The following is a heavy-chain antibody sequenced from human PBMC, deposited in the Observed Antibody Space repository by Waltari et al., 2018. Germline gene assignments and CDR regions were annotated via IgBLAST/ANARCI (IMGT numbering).Heavy chain of an antibody. V-gene: IGHV4-34*01. Sequence: QVQLQQWGAGLLKPSETLSLTCAVYGGSFSGYYWSWIRQPPGKGLEWIGEINHSGRTNYNPSRKSRVTISVETSKNQFSLKLSSVTAAETAVDYWARGVGRYYYDSSGYYFRGYFDYWGQGTLVTVSS. D-gene: IGHD3-22*01. CDR2: INHSGRT. CDR1: GGSFSGYY. J-gene: IGHJ4*02. CDR3: ARGVGRYYYDSSGYYFRGYFDY.